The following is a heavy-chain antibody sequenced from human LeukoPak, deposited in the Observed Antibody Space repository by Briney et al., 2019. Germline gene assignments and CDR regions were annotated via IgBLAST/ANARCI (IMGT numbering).Heavy chain of an antibody. D-gene: IGHD4-17*01. V-gene: IGHV4-30-4*08. CDR1: GGSISSRGDY. J-gene: IGHJ6*02. Sequence: PSETLSLTCTVSGGSISSRGDYWSWIRQHPENGLEWIGYIYYSGSTYYNPSLKSRVTISVDASKNQFSLKLSFVTAADTAVYYCARDGAPRAGMAVWGQGTTVTVSS. CDR2: IYYSGST. CDR3: ARDGAPRAGMAV.